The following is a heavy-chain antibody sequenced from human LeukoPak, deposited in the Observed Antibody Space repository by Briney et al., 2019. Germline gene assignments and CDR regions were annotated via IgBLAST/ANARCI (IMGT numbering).Heavy chain of an antibody. CDR1: GFTFSSYG. Sequence: PGRSLRLSCAASGFTFSSYGMHWVRQAPGKGLEWVAVISYDGSNKYYADSVKGRFTISRDNSKNTLYLQMNSLRAEDTAVYYCAKAPGIAAAGTGQGAFDIWGQGTMVTVSS. D-gene: IGHD6-13*01. J-gene: IGHJ3*02. V-gene: IGHV3-30*18. CDR3: AKAPGIAAAGTGQGAFDI. CDR2: ISYDGSNK.